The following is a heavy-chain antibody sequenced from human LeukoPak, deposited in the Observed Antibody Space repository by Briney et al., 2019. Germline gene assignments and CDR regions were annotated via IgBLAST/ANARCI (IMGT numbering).Heavy chain of an antibody. V-gene: IGHV3-21*01. CDR1: GFTFSNYN. Sequence: GGSLRLSCAASGFTFSNYNFYWVRQAPGKGLEWVSSISSTSSYIYYADSMKGRFTISRDNAKNSLYLQMNSLRAEDTAVYYCARALWSGPVYYGMDVWGQGTTVTGSS. CDR2: ISSTSSYI. D-gene: IGHD3-10*01. CDR3: ARALWSGPVYYGMDV. J-gene: IGHJ6*02.